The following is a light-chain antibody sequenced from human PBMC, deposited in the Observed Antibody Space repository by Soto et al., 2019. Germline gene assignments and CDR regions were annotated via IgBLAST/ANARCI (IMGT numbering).Light chain of an antibody. CDR3: QQYNSSWT. Sequence: DIQMTQSPSTLSASVGDRVTITCRASQSISSWLAWYQQKPGKAPKLLIYDASYLERGVPSRFSGSGSGTVFTLSISDLQPDDLATYYCQQYNSSWTFGQGTKVE. CDR2: DAS. CDR1: QSISSW. V-gene: IGKV1-5*01. J-gene: IGKJ1*01.